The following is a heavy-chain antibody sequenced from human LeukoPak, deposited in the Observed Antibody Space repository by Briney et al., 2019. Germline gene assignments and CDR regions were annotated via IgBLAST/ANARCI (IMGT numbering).Heavy chain of an antibody. CDR1: GFSFGSYS. D-gene: IGHD6-6*01. CDR3: AREYSSSSGSVSDY. Sequence: GGSLRLSCAASGFSFGSYSMNWVRQAPGKGLEWVSYISSSRNTIYYADSVKGRFTISRDNAKNSLYLQMDSLRDEDTAVYYCAREYSSSSGSVSDYWGQGTLVTVSS. CDR2: ISSSRNTI. J-gene: IGHJ4*02. V-gene: IGHV3-48*02.